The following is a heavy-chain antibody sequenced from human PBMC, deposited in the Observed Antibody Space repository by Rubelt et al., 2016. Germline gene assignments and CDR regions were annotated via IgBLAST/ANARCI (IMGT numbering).Heavy chain of an antibody. D-gene: IGHD1/OR15-1a*01. J-gene: IGHJ3*02. CDR3: ARNNIIRGNDAFDI. CDR2: INPSGGST. CDR1: GYTFTSYY. V-gene: IGHV1-46*03. Sequence: QVQLVQSGAEVKKPGASVKVSCKASGYTFTSYYMHWVRQAPGQGLEWVGIINPSGGSTSYAQKCQGRLTMTRDTSTGAVYLERSSRRSEDTAVYYCARNNIIRGNDAFDIWGQGTMVTVAS.